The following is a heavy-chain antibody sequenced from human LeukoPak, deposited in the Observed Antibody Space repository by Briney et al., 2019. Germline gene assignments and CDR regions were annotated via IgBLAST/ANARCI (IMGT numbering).Heavy chain of an antibody. CDR2: ISGSAGNT. CDR1: GFTFSSYV. D-gene: IGHD3-22*01. Sequence: GGSLRLSCAASGFTFSSYVMTWVRQAPGRGLEWVSGISGSAGNTYYADSVKGRFTISRDNPKNTLHLQMNSLRAEDTAEYYCAKVGPGYDRSGYYDNWGQGTLVTVSS. J-gene: IGHJ4*02. CDR3: AKVGPGYDRSGYYDN. V-gene: IGHV3-23*01.